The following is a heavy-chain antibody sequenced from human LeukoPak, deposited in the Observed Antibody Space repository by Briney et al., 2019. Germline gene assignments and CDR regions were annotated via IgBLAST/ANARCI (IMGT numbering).Heavy chain of an antibody. CDR3: ARVGDRYCGGDCYSDAFDI. CDR2: ISAHNGNT. V-gene: IGHV1-18*01. J-gene: IGHJ3*02. Sequence: ASVKVSCKASGYTFTSYGISWVRQAPGQGLEWMGWISAHNGNTNYAQKLQGRVTMTTDTSTSTAYMELRSLRSDDTAVYYCARVGDRYCGGDCYSDAFDIWGQGTMVTVSS. CDR1: GYTFTSYG. D-gene: IGHD2-21*02.